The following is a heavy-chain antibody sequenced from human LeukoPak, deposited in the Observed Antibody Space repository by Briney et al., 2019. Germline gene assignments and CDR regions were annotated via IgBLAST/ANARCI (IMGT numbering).Heavy chain of an antibody. CDR3: ARGRIQGSSCRLDY. CDR2: INHSGST. J-gene: IGHJ4*02. CDR1: GGSFSGYY. D-gene: IGHD6-13*01. Sequence: PSETLSLTCAVYGGSFSGYYWSWIRQPPGKGLEWIGEINHSGSTNYNPSLKSRVTISVDTSKNQFSLKLSSVTAADTAVYYCARGRIQGSSCRLDYWGQGTLVTVSS. V-gene: IGHV4-34*01.